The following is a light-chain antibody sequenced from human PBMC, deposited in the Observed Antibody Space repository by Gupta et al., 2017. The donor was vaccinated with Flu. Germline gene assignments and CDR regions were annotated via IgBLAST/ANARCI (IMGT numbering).Light chain of an antibody. V-gene: IGKV3-11*01. Sequence: EIVLTQSPVTLSLSPGERATLSCRASQTVSSYLAWYKQKPGQAPRLLIYEASNRVTGIPPRFSGSGSGTDFTLTISSLEPEDSAVYYCQQRTNWSLTFGGGTKVEIK. J-gene: IGKJ4*01. CDR3: QQRTNWSLT. CDR2: EAS. CDR1: QTVSSY.